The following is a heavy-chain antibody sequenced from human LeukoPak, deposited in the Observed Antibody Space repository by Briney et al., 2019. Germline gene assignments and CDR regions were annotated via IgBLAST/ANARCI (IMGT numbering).Heavy chain of an antibody. J-gene: IGHJ4*02. CDR2: ISSNGDRL. V-gene: IGHV3-64D*09. D-gene: IGHD1-1*01. Sequence: PGGSLRLSCSASGFTFSAYAMYWVRQAPGKGLDVVSGISSNGDRLFYADSVKGRFTISRDNSKNTLYLQMSSLTADDTAVYYCVKITSVTGGDCWGQGSRLTVSS. CDR3: VKITSVTGGDC. CDR1: GFTFSAYA.